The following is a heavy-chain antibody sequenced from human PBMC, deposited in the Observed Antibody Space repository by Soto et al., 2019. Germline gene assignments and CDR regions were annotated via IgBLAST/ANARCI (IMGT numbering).Heavy chain of an antibody. J-gene: IGHJ4*02. D-gene: IGHD4-17*01. Sequence: SQTLSLTCVISGDSVSSNSAAWNWIRQSPSRGLEWLGRTYYRSRWYNDYAVSVRSRITVNADTSKNQFSLHLNSVTPEDTAVYYCAISRGDYGDYVWDHIDYWGQGTLVTVSS. V-gene: IGHV6-1*01. CDR1: GDSVSSNSAA. CDR3: AISRGDYGDYVWDHIDY. CDR2: TYYRSRWYN.